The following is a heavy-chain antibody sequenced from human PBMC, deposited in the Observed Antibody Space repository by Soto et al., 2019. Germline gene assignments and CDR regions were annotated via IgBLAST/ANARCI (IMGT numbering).Heavy chain of an antibody. Sequence: QIQLQQSGPGLVKSSQTLSLTCVISGDSVSRNGAAWNWIRQSPSRGLEWLGRTYYGSTQYNEYATSVKGRMSVNPDKSKNPVSLQLNFVTPEDTGVYYCAGGRNNAFDVWGQGTMVTVSS. CDR1: GDSVSRNGAA. V-gene: IGHV6-1*01. D-gene: IGHD4-4*01. J-gene: IGHJ3*01. CDR3: AGGRNNAFDV. CDR2: TYYGSTQYN.